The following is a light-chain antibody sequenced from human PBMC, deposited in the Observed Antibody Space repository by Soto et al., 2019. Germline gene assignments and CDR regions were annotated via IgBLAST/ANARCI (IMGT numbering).Light chain of an antibody. CDR1: SSNIGAGYD. Sequence: QSVLTQPPSVSGAPGQRVTISCTGSSSNIGAGYDVHWYQQLPGTAPKLLIYGNSNRPSGVPDRFSGSKSGTSASLAITGREAEDEADYYCQSYDSSVGGDYVFGTGTKVTVL. J-gene: IGLJ1*01. V-gene: IGLV1-40*01. CDR2: GNS. CDR3: QSYDSSVGGDYV.